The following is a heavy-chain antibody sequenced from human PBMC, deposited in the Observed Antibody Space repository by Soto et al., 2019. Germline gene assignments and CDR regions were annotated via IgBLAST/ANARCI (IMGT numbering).Heavy chain of an antibody. J-gene: IGHJ3*02. D-gene: IGHD3-10*01. CDR2: IYYSGST. CDR1: GGSISSGGYY. Sequence: SETLSLTCTVSGGSISSGGYYWSWIRQHPGKGLEWIGYIYYSGSTYYNPSLKSRVTISVDTSKNQFSLKLSSVTAADTAVYYCARGDYGSGSYPAVGFDIWGQGTMVTVS. CDR3: ARGDYGSGSYPAVGFDI. V-gene: IGHV4-31*03.